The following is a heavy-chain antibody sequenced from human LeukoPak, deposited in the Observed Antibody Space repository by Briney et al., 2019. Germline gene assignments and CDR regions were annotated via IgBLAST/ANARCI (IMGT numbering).Heavy chain of an antibody. CDR1: GFTFSSYA. V-gene: IGHV3-30-3*01. CDR2: ISYDGSNK. CDR3: ARVHRPGGGQWLVQEYFQH. J-gene: IGHJ1*01. D-gene: IGHD6-19*01. Sequence: QPGRSLRLSCAASGFTFSSYAMHWVRQAPGKGLEWVAVISYDGSNKYYADSVKGRFTISRDNSKNTLYLQMNSLRAEDTAVYHCARVHRPGGGQWLVQEYFQHWGQGTLVTVSS.